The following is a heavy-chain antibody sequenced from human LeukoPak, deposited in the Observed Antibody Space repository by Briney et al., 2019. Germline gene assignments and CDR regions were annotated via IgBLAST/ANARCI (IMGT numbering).Heavy chain of an antibody. D-gene: IGHD6-19*01. V-gene: IGHV4-59*08. Sequence: PPETLSLTCTVSGDSISSLYWSWIRQPPGKRLEWIGSTYNSGSTNYNPSLKSRVTISVDTSKNQLSLKLTSVTAADTAMYYCAGGLQWLAHDCWGQGTLVTVSS. CDR2: TYNSGST. CDR3: AGGLQWLAHDC. J-gene: IGHJ4*02. CDR1: GDSISSLY.